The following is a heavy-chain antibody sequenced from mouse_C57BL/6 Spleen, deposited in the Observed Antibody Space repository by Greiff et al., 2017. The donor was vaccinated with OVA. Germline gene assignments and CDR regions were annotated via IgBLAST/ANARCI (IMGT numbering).Heavy chain of an antibody. D-gene: IGHD2-4*01. V-gene: IGHV1-76*01. CDR1: GYTFTDYY. J-gene: IGHJ4*01. CDR3: ARDYEEGYYAMDY. Sequence: QVQLQQSGAELVRPGASVKLSCKASGYTFTDYYINWVKQRPGQGLEWIAWIYPGSGNTYYNEKFKGKATLTAEKSSSPAYMQLSSLTSEDAAVYFCARDYEEGYYAMDYWGQGTSVTVSA. CDR2: IYPGSGNT.